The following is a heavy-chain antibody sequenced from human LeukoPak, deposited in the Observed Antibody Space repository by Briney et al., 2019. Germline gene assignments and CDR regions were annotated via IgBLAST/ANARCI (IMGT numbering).Heavy chain of an antibody. Sequence: GGSLRLSCTASEFTLSRYTMNWVRQAPGKGLEWVSSITSSSNYIHYADSVKGRFTISRDNAKSSLYLQMNSLRAEDTAIYSCARAKFSSSWYEGDDAFDVWGLGTMVTVSA. D-gene: IGHD6-13*01. J-gene: IGHJ3*01. CDR2: ITSSSNYI. V-gene: IGHV3-21*01. CDR3: ARAKFSSSWYEGDDAFDV. CDR1: EFTLSRYT.